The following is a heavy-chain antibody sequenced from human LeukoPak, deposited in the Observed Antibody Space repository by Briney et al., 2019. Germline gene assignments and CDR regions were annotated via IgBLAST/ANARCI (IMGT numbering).Heavy chain of an antibody. V-gene: IGHV4-39*01. Sequence: SETLSLTCTVSGGSISSCSYYWSWIRQPPGKGLEWIGEINHSGSTNYNPSLKSRVTISVDTSKNQFSLKLSSVTAADTAVYYCARHVRGRFDYWGQGTLVTVSS. CDR2: INHSGST. J-gene: IGHJ4*02. CDR3: ARHVRGRFDY. CDR1: GGSISSCSYY.